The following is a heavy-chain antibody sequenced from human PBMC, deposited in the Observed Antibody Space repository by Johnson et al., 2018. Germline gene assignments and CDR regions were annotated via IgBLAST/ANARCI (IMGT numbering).Heavy chain of an antibody. D-gene: IGHD6-13*01. J-gene: IGHJ6*03. V-gene: IGHV3-15*07. CDR2: IKSKTDGGTT. Sequence: VQLVESGGGLVKPGGSLRLSCAASGFTFSNAWMNWVRQAPGKGLEWVGRIKSKTDGGTTDYAAPVKGRLTISRDDSKNTLYLQMNSLKTEDTAVNYCTTDDRIAAAGSYYMDVWGKGTPVTVSS. CDR3: TTDDRIAAAGSYYMDV. CDR1: GFTFSNAW.